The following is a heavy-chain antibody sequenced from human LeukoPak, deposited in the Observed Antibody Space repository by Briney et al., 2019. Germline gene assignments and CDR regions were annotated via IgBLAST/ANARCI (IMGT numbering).Heavy chain of an antibody. V-gene: IGHV1-69*10. CDR3: AREVAGSYYFDY. D-gene: IGHD6-19*01. Sequence: GASVKVSCKASGGTFSSYAISWVRQAPGHGLEWMGGIIPILGIANYAQKFQGRVTITADKSTSTAYMELSSLRSEDTAVYYCAREVAGSYYFDYWGQGTLVTVSS. J-gene: IGHJ4*02. CDR2: IIPILGIA. CDR1: GGTFSSYA.